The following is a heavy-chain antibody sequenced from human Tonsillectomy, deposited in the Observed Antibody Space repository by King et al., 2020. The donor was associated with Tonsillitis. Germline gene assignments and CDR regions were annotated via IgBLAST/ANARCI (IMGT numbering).Heavy chain of an antibody. CDR2: ISGSGGST. CDR1: GFSISGYA. J-gene: IGHJ3*02. D-gene: IGHD3-9*01. V-gene: IGHV3-23*04. Sequence: VQLVESGGDLVQPGGSLRLSCAASGFSISGYAMSWVRQAPGKGLEWVSAISGSGGSTYYADSVKGRFTISRDNSKNTLYLQMNSLRAEDTAVYYCAKDSVLRYFDWLHFDASDIWGQGTMVTVSS. CDR3: AKDSVLRYFDWLHFDASDI.